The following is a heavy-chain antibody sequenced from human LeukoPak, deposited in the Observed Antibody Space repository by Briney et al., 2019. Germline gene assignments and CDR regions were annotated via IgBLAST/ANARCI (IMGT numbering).Heavy chain of an antibody. J-gene: IGHJ4*02. CDR1: GFTFTSYW. CDR2: IKQDGSEK. V-gene: IGHV3-7*01. D-gene: IGHD1-14*01. CDR3: ARITRTNYFDY. Sequence: GGSLRLSCAASGFTFTSYWMSWVRQAPGKGLEWVANIKQDGSEKSYVDSVKGGFTISRDNAKNSLYLQMNSLRAEDTAVYYCARITRTNYFDYWGQGTLVTVSS.